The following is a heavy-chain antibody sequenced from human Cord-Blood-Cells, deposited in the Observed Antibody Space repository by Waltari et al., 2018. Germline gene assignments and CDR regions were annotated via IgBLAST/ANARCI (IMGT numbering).Heavy chain of an antibody. CDR2: INNSGSN. V-gene: IGHV4-34*01. D-gene: IGHD5-12*01. CDR1: GGSFSGYY. Sequence: QVQLQQWGAGLLKPSETLSLTCAVYGGSFSGYYWRWLRQPPGKGLEWIGEINNSGSNNDDPSLKSRVTLSVDTSKNQLSLKLSSVTAADTAVYYCARAKTVATIDYWGQGTLVTVSS. CDR3: ARAKTVATIDY. J-gene: IGHJ4*02.